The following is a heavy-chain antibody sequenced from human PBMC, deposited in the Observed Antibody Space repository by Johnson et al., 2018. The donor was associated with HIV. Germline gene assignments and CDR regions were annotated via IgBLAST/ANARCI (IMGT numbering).Heavy chain of an antibody. CDR1: GFTFSDYY. Sequence: VQLVESGGGLVQPGGSLRLSCAASGFTFSDYYMSWIRQAPGKGLEWVSVLFSGGSIYFADSVKGRFTISRDNSKNTLYLQMNSRRAEDTAVYYCARACRDGYTCDAFDIWGQGTMVTVSS. V-gene: IGHV3-66*01. D-gene: IGHD5-24*01. J-gene: IGHJ3*02. CDR3: ARACRDGYTCDAFDI. CDR2: LFSGGSI.